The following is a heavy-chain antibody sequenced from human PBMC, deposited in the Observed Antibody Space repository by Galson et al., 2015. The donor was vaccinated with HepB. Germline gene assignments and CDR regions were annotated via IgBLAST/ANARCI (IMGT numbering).Heavy chain of an antibody. V-gene: IGHV3-13*01. Sequence: SLRLSCAASGFTFSSYDMHWVRQATGKGLEWVSAIGTAGDTYYPGSVKGRFTISRENAKNSLYLQMNSLRAGDTAVYYCARGEYGVSTVTNWYFDLWGRGTLVTVSS. J-gene: IGHJ2*01. D-gene: IGHD4-17*01. CDR2: IGTAGDT. CDR3: ARGEYGVSTVTNWYFDL. CDR1: GFTFSSYD.